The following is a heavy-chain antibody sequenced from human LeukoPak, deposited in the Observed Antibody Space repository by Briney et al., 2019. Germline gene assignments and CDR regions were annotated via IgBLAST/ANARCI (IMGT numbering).Heavy chain of an antibody. CDR1: GYTFTGYY. Sequence: GASVKVSCKASGYTFTGYYTHWVRQAPGQGLEWMGWINPNSGGTNYAQKFQGRVTMTRDTSISTAYMELSRLRSDDTAVYYCARDLYNWNDEGYFDYWGQGTLVTVSS. CDR2: INPNSGGT. J-gene: IGHJ4*02. CDR3: ARDLYNWNDEGYFDY. D-gene: IGHD1-1*01. V-gene: IGHV1-2*02.